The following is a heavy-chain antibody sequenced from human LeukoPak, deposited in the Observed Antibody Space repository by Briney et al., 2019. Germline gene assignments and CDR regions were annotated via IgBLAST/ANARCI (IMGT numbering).Heavy chain of an antibody. CDR2: MNPNGGNT. CDR3: ARGRVGATSHSNWFFDL. J-gene: IGHJ2*01. D-gene: IGHD1-26*01. CDR1: GYTFTSYD. Sequence: GASVKVSCKFSGYTFTSYDINWVRQATGQGLEWMGWMNPNGGNTGYAQKFQGRVTMTSDTSITTAYMDLSSLTSEDTAVYYCARGRVGATSHSNWFFDLWGRGTPVTVSS. V-gene: IGHV1-8*01.